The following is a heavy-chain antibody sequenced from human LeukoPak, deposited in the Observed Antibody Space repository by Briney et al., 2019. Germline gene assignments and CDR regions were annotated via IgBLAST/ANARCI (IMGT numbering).Heavy chain of an antibody. CDR2: VKSKTHGETT. D-gene: IGHD3-22*01. J-gene: IGHJ5*02. Sequence: GGSLRLSCAASGFTFSNAWMSWVRQAPGKGLEWLGRVKSKTHGETTDYAAPVKGRFTILRDDSKNTLYLQMSSLKTEDTAVYYCTWYYYDRFDPWGQGTLVTVSS. CDR1: GFTFSNAW. CDR3: TWYYYDRFDP. V-gene: IGHV3-15*01.